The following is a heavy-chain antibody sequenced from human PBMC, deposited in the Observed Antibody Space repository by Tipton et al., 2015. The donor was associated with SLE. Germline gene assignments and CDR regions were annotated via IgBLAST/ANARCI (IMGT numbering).Heavy chain of an antibody. V-gene: IGHV4-61*02. J-gene: IGHJ6*03. CDR3: ARTEVRGVIAMDV. D-gene: IGHD3-10*01. CDR2: IYTSGST. Sequence: TLSLTCTVSGGSISSGSYYWSWIRQPAGKGLEWIGRIYTSGSTNYNPSLNSRVTISVDTSKNQFSLKLSSVTAADTAVYYCARTEVRGVIAMDVWGKGTTVTVSS. CDR1: GGSISSGSYY.